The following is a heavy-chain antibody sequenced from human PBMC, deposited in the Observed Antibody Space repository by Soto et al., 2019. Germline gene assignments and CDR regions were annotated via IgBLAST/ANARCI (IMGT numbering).Heavy chain of an antibody. D-gene: IGHD3-10*01. V-gene: IGHV4-39*01. Sequence: SETLSLTCTVSGGSISSSSYYWGWIRQPPGKGLEWIGSIYYSGSTYYNPSLKSRVTISVDTSKNQFSLKLSSVTAADTAVYYCARQGVRGVIITPFDYYYYGMDVWGQGTTVTVSS. J-gene: IGHJ6*02. CDR1: GGSISSSSYY. CDR3: ARQGVRGVIITPFDYYYYGMDV. CDR2: IYYSGST.